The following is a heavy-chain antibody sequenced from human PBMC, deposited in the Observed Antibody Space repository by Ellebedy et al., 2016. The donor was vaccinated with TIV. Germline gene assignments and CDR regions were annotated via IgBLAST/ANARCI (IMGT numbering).Heavy chain of an antibody. CDR3: ARAADNYYYGMDV. CDR2: ISYDGSNK. D-gene: IGHD2-15*01. V-gene: IGHV3-30-3*01. CDR1: GFTFSSYA. J-gene: IGHJ6*02. Sequence: GGSLRLSXAASGFTFSSYAMHWVRQAPGKGLEWVAVISYDGSNKYYADSVKGRFTISRDNSKNTLYLQMNSLRAEDTAVYYCARAADNYYYGMDVWGQGTTVTVSS.